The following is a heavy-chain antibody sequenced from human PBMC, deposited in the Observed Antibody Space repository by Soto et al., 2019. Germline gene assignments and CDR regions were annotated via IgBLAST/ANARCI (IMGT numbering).Heavy chain of an antibody. V-gene: IGHV3-21*01. D-gene: IGHD3-16*01. CDR3: AREGVEAFDI. Sequence: EVQLVESGGGLVKPGGSLRLSCAASGFTFSSYSMNWVRQAPGKGLEWVSSISSSSSYIYYADSAKGRFTISRDNAKNSLYLQMNSLRAEDTAVYYCAREGVEAFDIWGQGTMVTVSS. CDR1: GFTFSSYS. CDR2: ISSSSSYI. J-gene: IGHJ3*02.